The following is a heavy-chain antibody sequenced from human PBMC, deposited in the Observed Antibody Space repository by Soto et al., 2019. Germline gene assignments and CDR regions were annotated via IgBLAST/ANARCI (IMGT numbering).Heavy chain of an antibody. CDR1: GYTFMNHY. V-gene: IGHV1-46*01. Sequence: QVQLVQSGAEVKKPGASVKVSCKTSGYTFMNHYMHWMRRAPGQGREWMGIIHPTCDRINYAEKVEGRVTMTTDTSTSTVSMELTSLRLEDTAVYYCARDGGNMWGYFDHWGQGSLVTVSS. CDR2: IHPTCDRI. D-gene: IGHD7-27*01. J-gene: IGHJ4*02. CDR3: ARDGGNMWGYFDH.